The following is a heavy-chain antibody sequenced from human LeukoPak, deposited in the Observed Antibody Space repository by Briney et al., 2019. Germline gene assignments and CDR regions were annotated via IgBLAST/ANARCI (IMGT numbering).Heavy chain of an antibody. D-gene: IGHD6-19*01. J-gene: IGHJ4*02. CDR1: GFTFSSYA. CDR2: IYYNGGT. Sequence: GSLRLSCAASGFTFSSYAMSWVRQAPGKGLEWIGSIYYNGGTYYNPSLKSRVTISVDTSKNQFSLKLRSVTAADTAVYYCARLPRSDIAVAGPIDYWGQGTLVTVSS. CDR3: ARLPRSDIAVAGPIDY. V-gene: IGHV4-39*01.